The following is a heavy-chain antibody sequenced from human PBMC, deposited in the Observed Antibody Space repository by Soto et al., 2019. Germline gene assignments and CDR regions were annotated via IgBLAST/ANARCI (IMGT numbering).Heavy chain of an antibody. Sequence: LRLSCAASGFTFSSYGMHWVRQAPGKGLEWVAVIWYDGSNKYYADSVKGRFTISRDNSKNTLYLQMNSLRAEDTAVYYCARVRNIVGATAAFDIWGQGTMVTVSS. D-gene: IGHD1-26*01. CDR2: IWYDGSNK. J-gene: IGHJ3*02. V-gene: IGHV3-33*01. CDR3: ARVRNIVGATAAFDI. CDR1: GFTFSSYG.